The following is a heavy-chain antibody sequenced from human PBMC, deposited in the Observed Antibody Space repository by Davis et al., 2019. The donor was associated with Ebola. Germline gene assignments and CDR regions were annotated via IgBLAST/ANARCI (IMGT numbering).Heavy chain of an antibody. CDR1: GGSVSSGSYY. D-gene: IGHD3-22*01. J-gene: IGHJ4*02. Sequence: SETLSLTCTVSGGSVSSGSYYWSWIRQPPGKGLEWIGYIYYSGSTYYNPSLKSQVTISVDTSKNQFSLKLTSVTAADTAVYFCARHNEDLDSSGSIDYWGQGTLVTVSS. CDR2: IYYSGST. CDR3: ARHNEDLDSSGSIDY. V-gene: IGHV4-39*01.